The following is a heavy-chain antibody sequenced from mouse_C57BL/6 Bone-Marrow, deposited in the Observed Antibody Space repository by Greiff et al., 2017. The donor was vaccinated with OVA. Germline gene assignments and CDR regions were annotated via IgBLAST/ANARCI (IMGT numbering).Heavy chain of an antibody. CDR3: ARSYYYGSSWWYFDV. Sequence: QVQLQQPGAELVKPGASVKMSCKASGYTFTSYWITWVKQRPGQGLEWIGDIYPGSGSTNYNEKFKSKATLTVDTSSSTAYMQLSSLTSEDSAVYYCARSYYYGSSWWYFDVWGTGTTVTVSS. D-gene: IGHD1-1*01. J-gene: IGHJ1*03. CDR1: GYTFTSYW. CDR2: IYPGSGST. V-gene: IGHV1-55*01.